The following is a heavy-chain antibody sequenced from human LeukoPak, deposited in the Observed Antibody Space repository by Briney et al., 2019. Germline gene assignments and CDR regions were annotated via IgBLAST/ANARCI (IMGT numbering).Heavy chain of an antibody. J-gene: IGHJ4*02. D-gene: IGHD3-10*01. V-gene: IGHV4-34*01. Sequence: SETLSLTCAVYGGSFSGYYWSWIRQPPGKGLEGIGEINHSGSTSYNPSLKSRVTISVDTSKNQFSLKLSSVTAADTAVYYCARTKVRGRFDYWGQGTLVTVSS. CDR3: ARTKVRGRFDY. CDR1: GGSFSGYY. CDR2: INHSGST.